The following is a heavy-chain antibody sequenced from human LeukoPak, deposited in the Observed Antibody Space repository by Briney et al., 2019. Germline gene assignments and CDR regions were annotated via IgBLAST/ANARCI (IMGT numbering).Heavy chain of an antibody. D-gene: IGHD1-14*01. J-gene: IGHJ6*02. Sequence: GGSLRLSCAASGFTFSSYGMHWVRQAPGKGLEWVAVIWYDGRNKYYEDSVKGRFTISRDSAKNSLYLQMNSLRDEDTAVYFCARTEGRGMDVWGQGTTVTVSS. CDR1: GFTFSSYG. CDR2: IWYDGRNK. V-gene: IGHV3-33*08. CDR3: ARTEGRGMDV.